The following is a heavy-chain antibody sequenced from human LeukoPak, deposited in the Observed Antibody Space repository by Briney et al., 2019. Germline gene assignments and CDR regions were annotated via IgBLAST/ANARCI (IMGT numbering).Heavy chain of an antibody. CDR2: IYPGDSET. D-gene: IGHD2-15*01. Sequence: GESLKISCKGSGYSFTTYWIGWVRQMPGKGLEWMGIIYPGDSETRYSPSFQGQVTISADKSISTAYLQWNSLKASDTAMYYCARQRDIVEPLDYWGQGTLVTVSS. CDR1: GYSFTTYW. V-gene: IGHV5-51*01. CDR3: ARQRDIVEPLDY. J-gene: IGHJ4*02.